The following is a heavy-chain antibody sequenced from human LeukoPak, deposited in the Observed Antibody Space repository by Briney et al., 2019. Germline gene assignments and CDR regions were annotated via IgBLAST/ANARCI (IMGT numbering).Heavy chain of an antibody. CDR1: GFTFSDYY. V-gene: IGHV3-11*01. CDR2: ISSTGTTI. D-gene: IGHD3-3*01. J-gene: IGHJ4*02. CDR3: ARGPFWSGYFDG. Sequence: GGSLRLSCAASGFTFSDYYMSWIRQAPGKGLEWISYISSTGTTIYYADSVKGRFTISRDNAKNSLYLQVNSLRAEDTAVYYCARGPFWSGYFDGWGQGTLVTVSS.